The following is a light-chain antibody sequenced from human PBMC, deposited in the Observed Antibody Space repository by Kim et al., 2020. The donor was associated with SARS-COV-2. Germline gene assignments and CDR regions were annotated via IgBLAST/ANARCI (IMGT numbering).Light chain of an antibody. CDR1: QGINNY. CDR3: QQCNGVPWK. J-gene: IGKJ1*01. CDR2: AAS. Sequence: DIQMTQSPSSLSASVGDRVTITCRASQGINNYLAWYQQKPGKVPKLLIYAASALQSGVPTRFSGRGSGTDFTLTISSLQPEDVANYYCQQCNGVPWKFGQGTKVDIK. V-gene: IGKV1-27*01.